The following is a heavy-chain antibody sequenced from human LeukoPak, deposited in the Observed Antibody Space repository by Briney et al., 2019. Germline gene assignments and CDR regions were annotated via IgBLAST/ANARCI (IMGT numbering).Heavy chain of an antibody. J-gene: IGHJ4*02. D-gene: IGHD5-12*01. CDR1: GGSFSGYY. CDR2: INHSGST. CDR3: ARRRTDDSGYEFDY. Sequence: PSETLSLTCAVYGGSFSGYYWSLIRQPPGKGLEWIGEINHSGSTNYNPSLKSRVTISVDTSKNQFSLKLSSVTAADTAVYYCARRRTDDSGYEFDYWGQGTLVTVSS. V-gene: IGHV4-34*01.